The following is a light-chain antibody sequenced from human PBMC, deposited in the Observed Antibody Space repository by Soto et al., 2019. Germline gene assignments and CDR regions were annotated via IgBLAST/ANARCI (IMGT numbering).Light chain of an antibody. V-gene: IGKV3-11*01. CDR2: DAS. Sequence: EIVLTQSLATLSLSPGERATLSCRASQSVSSYLAWYQQKPVQAPRLLIYDASNRATGIPARFSGSGSGTDFTLTISSLEPEDFAVYYCQQRSNGTPITFGQGTRLEI. CDR1: QSVSSY. CDR3: QQRSNGTPIT. J-gene: IGKJ5*01.